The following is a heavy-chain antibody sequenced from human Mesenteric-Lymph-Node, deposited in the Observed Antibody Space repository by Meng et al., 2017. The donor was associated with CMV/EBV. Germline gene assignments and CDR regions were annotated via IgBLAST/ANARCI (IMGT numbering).Heavy chain of an antibody. V-gene: IGHV3-48*04. Sequence: GESLKISCAASGFTFSSYGMNWVRQAPGKGLEWVSYISSSSSTIYYADSVKGRFTISRDNAKNSLYLQMNSLRAEDTAVYYCSRKIWGRYCSSTSCYTFDYWGQGTLVTVSS. CDR1: GFTFSSYG. CDR2: ISSSSSTI. J-gene: IGHJ4*02. D-gene: IGHD2-2*02. CDR3: SRKIWGRYCSSTSCYTFDY.